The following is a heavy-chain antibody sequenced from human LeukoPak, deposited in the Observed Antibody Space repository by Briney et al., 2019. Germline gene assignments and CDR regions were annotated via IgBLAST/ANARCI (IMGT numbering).Heavy chain of an antibody. Sequence: SETLSLTCTVSGDSFSNSSYYWGWIRQPPGKGLEWIGDVYYSGSTYYNPSLKSRVTISLDTSNNQFSLKLNSVTAADMAVYYCARHLDITIFAVVTAPYMDVWGKGTTVTVSS. CDR1: GDSFSNSSYY. CDR2: VYYSGST. V-gene: IGHV4-39*01. CDR3: ARHLDITIFAVVTAPYMDV. D-gene: IGHD3-3*01. J-gene: IGHJ6*03.